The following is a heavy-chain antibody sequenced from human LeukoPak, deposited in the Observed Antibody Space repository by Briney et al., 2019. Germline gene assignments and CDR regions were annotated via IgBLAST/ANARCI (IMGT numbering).Heavy chain of an antibody. V-gene: IGHV3-30-3*01. CDR3: AKATWNLRRGFYFDY. J-gene: IGHJ4*02. Sequence: PGGSLRLSCAASGFTFSSYAMHWVRQAPGKGLEWVAVISYDGSNKYYADSVKGRFTISRDNAKNSLYLQMNSLRAEDTALYYCAKATWNLRRGFYFDYWGQGTLVTVSS. D-gene: IGHD1-1*01. CDR1: GFTFSSYA. CDR2: ISYDGSNK.